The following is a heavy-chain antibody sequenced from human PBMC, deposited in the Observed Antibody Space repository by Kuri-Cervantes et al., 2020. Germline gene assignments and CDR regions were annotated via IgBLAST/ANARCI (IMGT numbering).Heavy chain of an antibody. Sequence: SCAASGFTFSSYGMHWVRQAPGKGLEWEAVISYDGSNKYYADSVKGRFTISRDNSKNTLYLQMNSLRAEDTAVYYCARERIEWELLSGMDVWGQGTTVTVSS. CDR3: ARERIEWELLSGMDV. V-gene: IGHV3-30*03. J-gene: IGHJ6*02. D-gene: IGHD1-26*01. CDR1: GFTFSSYG. CDR2: ISYDGSNK.